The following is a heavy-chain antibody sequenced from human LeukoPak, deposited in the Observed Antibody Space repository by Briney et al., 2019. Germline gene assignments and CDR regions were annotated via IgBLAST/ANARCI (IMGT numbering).Heavy chain of an antibody. J-gene: IGHJ4*02. D-gene: IGHD2-15*01. CDR1: EFTFSSYW. CDR2: IKSDGSST. Sequence: GGSLRLSCAASEFTFSSYWMHWVRQAPGKGLVWVSRIKSDGSSTSYADSVKGRFTISRDNAKNTLYLQMNSLRAEDTAVYYCARDWSFSGYLDYWGQGTLVTVSS. V-gene: IGHV3-74*01. CDR3: ARDWSFSGYLDY.